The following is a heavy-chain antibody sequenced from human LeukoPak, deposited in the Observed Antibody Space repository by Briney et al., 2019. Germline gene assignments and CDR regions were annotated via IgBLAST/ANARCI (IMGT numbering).Heavy chain of an antibody. D-gene: IGHD6-13*01. Sequence: HPGGSLRLSCAGSGFIFNNYAMHWVRQPPGKGLEWVSGISWNSGTIDYADSVKGRFTISRDNAKNSLYLQMNSLRAEDTALYYCAKEGPLAGGHYFDYWGQGTLVTVSS. CDR3: AKEGPLAGGHYFDY. V-gene: IGHV3-9*01. J-gene: IGHJ4*02. CDR2: ISWNSGTI. CDR1: GFIFNNYA.